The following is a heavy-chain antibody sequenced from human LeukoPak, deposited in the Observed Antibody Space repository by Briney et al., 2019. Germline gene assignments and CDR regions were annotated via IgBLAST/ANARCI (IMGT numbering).Heavy chain of an antibody. V-gene: IGHV4-61*02. CDR1: GGSISSGSYY. J-gene: IGHJ4*02. CDR2: IYTSGST. CDR3: ASLPAYGDTRFDY. Sequence: PSETLSLTCTVSGGSISSGSYYWSWIRQPAGKGLEWIGRIYTSGSTSYNPSLKSRVTISVDTSKNQFSLKLSSVTAADTAVYYCASLPAYGDTRFDYWGQGTLVTVSS. D-gene: IGHD4-17*01.